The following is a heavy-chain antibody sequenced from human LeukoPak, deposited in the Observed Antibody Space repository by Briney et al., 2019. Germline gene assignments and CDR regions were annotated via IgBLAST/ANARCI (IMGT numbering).Heavy chain of an antibody. Sequence: SETLSLTCTLSGGSISSSSYYWGWIRQPPGKGLEWIGSIYYSGSTYYNPSLKSRVTISVDTSKNQFSLKLSSVTAADTAVYYCARGGYDFWSGYYLPFWFDPWGQGTLVTVSS. V-gene: IGHV4-39*07. D-gene: IGHD3-3*01. J-gene: IGHJ5*02. CDR3: ARGGYDFWSGYYLPFWFDP. CDR2: IYYSGST. CDR1: GGSISSSSYY.